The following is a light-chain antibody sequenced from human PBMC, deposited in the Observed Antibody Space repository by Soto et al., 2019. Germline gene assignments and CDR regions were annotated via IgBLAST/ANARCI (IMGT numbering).Light chain of an antibody. CDR2: KAS. J-gene: IGKJ1*01. Sequence: DIQMTQSPSTLSGSVGDRVTITCRASQTISSWLAWYQQKPGKAPKLLIYKASSLESGVPSRFSGSGSGTEFTLTISSLQPDDFATYCCQHYNSYSEAFGQGTKVDI. CDR3: QHYNSYSEA. V-gene: IGKV1-5*03. CDR1: QTISSW.